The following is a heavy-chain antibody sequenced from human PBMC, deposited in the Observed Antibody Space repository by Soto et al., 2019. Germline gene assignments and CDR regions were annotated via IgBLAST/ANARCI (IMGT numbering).Heavy chain of an antibody. CDR2: FDPEDGET. J-gene: IGHJ4*02. CDR1: GYTFTSYD. CDR3: ATDPTRIVVVPAAIHGGNY. D-gene: IGHD2-2*01. V-gene: IGHV1-24*01. Sequence: ASVKVSCKASGYTFTSYDINWVRQAPGKGLEWMGGFDPEDGETIYAQKFQGRVTMTEDTSTDTAYMELSSLRSEDTAVYYCATDPTRIVVVPAAIHGGNYWGQGTLVTVSS.